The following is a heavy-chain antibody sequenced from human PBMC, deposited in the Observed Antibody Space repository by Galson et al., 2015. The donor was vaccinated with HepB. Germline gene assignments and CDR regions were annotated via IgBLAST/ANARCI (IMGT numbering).Heavy chain of an antibody. J-gene: IGHJ6*02. CDR1: GDSVSSNSAA. Sequence: CAISGDSVSSNSAAWNWIRQSPSRGLEWLGRTYYRSKWYNDYAVSVKSRITINPDTSKNQFSLQLNSVTPEDTAVYYCAREGGGWLVSYYYYGMDVWGQGTTVTVSS. CDR2: TYYRSKWYN. D-gene: IGHD6-19*01. CDR3: AREGGGWLVSYYYYGMDV. V-gene: IGHV6-1*01.